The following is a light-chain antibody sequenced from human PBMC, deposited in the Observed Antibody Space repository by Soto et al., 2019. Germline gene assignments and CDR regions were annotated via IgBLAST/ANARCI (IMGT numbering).Light chain of an antibody. V-gene: IGKV3-15*01. CDR1: QSVSYN. Sequence: EIVMTQSPATMSVSPGETATLSCRASQSVSYNLAWYQQRPGQGPRLLIYGALTRATGIPARFSGSGSGTDFTLTISSLQSEDFALYYCQQYKNWPPLTFGGGTKLEIK. CDR3: QQYKNWPPLT. CDR2: GAL. J-gene: IGKJ4*01.